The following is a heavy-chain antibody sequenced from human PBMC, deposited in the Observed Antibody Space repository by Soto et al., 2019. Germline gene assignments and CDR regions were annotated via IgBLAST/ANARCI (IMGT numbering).Heavy chain of an antibody. D-gene: IGHD3-10*01. V-gene: IGHV3-30*18. J-gene: IGHJ4*02. Sequence: PGGSLRLSCAACGFNFSSYGMYWVRQAPGKGLEWVARISYDGSDQFYGDSVKGRFTISRDNSKNILYVQMNSLRSEDTAVYYCAKDTGADYWGQGTVVTVSS. CDR3: AKDTGADY. CDR1: GFNFSSYG. CDR2: ISYDGSDQ.